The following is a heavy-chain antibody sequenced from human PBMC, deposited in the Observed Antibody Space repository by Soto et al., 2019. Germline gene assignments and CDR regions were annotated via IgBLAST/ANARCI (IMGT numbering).Heavy chain of an antibody. CDR1: GGSISSYY. Sequence: PSETLSLTCTVSGGSISSYYWSWIRQPPGKGLEWIGYIFYSGSTNYNPPLKSRVTISVDTSKNQFSLKLSSVTAADTAVYYCARLYGLDAFDFWGQGTMVTVS. CDR2: IFYSGST. D-gene: IGHD3-16*02. CDR3: ARLYGLDAFDF. J-gene: IGHJ3*01. V-gene: IGHV4-59*08.